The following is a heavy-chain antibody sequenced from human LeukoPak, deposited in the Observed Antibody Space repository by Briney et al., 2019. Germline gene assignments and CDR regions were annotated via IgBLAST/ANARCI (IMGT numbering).Heavy chain of an antibody. D-gene: IGHD6-6*01. Sequence: PGGSLRLSCAASGFTFDDYAMHWVRQAPGKGLEWVSGISGNSGSIGYAASVKGRFTISRNNAKNSLYLQMNSLRAEDMALYYCAKSRTSSSWGYFDYWGQGTLVTVSS. J-gene: IGHJ4*02. CDR3: AKSRTSSSWGYFDY. CDR2: ISGNSGSI. V-gene: IGHV3-9*03. CDR1: GFTFDDYA.